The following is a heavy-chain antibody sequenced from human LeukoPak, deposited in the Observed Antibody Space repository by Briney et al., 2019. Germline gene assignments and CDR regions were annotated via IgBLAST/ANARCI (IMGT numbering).Heavy chain of an antibody. Sequence: ASVKVSCKSSGHTFTNYYLHWVRQAPGQGLEWLGWIHPNTGATNYAQKFQGRVTVTRDTAISTTYVELSRLTSADTAVYYCASYAAGYNWLKVWGQGTLVTVSS. CDR1: GHTFTNYY. J-gene: IGHJ5*02. CDR2: IHPNTGAT. CDR3: ASYAAGYNWLKV. V-gene: IGHV1-2*02. D-gene: IGHD6-25*01.